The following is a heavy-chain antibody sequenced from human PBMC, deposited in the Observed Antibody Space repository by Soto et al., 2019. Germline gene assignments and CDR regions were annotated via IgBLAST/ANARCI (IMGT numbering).Heavy chain of an antibody. CDR2: TYYRSKWYN. CDR1: GDSVSSNSAA. Sequence: SQTLSLTCAISGDSVSSNSAAWNWIRQSPSRGLEWLGRTYYRSKWYNDYAVSVKSRITINPDTSKNQFSLQLNSVTPEDTAVYYCARADYGDYGGYYYYGIDVWGQGTTVTVSS. J-gene: IGHJ6*02. D-gene: IGHD4-17*01. V-gene: IGHV6-1*01. CDR3: ARADYGDYGGYYYYGIDV.